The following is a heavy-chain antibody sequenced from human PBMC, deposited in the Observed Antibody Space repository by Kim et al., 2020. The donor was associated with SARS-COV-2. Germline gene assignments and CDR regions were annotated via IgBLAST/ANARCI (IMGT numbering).Heavy chain of an antibody. J-gene: IGHJ5*02. CDR3: ARDPRVAVTTGGWFDP. V-gene: IGHV3-48*03. D-gene: IGHD4-17*01. Sequence: SVKGRFTISRDNAKNSLYLQMNSLRAEDTAVYYCARDPRVAVTTGGWFDPWGQGTLVTVSS.